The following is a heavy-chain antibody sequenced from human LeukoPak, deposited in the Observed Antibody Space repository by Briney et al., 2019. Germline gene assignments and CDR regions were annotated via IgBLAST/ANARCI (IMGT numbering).Heavy chain of an antibody. V-gene: IGHV3-30*02. CDR1: GFTFSSYG. D-gene: IGHD3-10*01. J-gene: IGHJ4*02. CDR2: IRYDGSNK. CDR3: AKSVTTMVRGYFDS. Sequence: GGSLRLSCAASGFTFSSYGMHWVRQAPGKGLEWVAFIRYDGSNKYYADSVKGRFTISRDNSKNTLYLQMNSLRAEDTAVYYCAKSVTTMVRGYFDSWGQGTLVTVSS.